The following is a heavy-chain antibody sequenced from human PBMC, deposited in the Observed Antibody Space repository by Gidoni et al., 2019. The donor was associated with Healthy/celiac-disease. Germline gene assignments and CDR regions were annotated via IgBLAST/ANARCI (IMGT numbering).Heavy chain of an antibody. J-gene: IGHJ4*02. CDR2: MNPNSGNT. D-gene: IGHD1-26*01. CDR3: ARVGPVGPSFDY. Sequence: QLPLVQSAAEVKKPGASVKVSCKASGYTFTSYDINWVRQATGQGLEWMGWMNPNSGNTGYAQKFQGRVTMTRNTSRSTAYMELSSLRSEDTAVYYWARVGPVGPSFDYWGQGTLVTVSS. CDR1: GYTFTSYD. V-gene: IGHV1-8*01.